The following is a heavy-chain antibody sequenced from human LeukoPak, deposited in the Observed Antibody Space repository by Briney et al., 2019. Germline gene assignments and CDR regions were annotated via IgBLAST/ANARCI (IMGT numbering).Heavy chain of an antibody. CDR2: IYPGDSDT. CDR3: ARRRLRLDDDVFDI. V-gene: IGHV5-51*01. CDR1: GYSFSTYW. J-gene: IGHJ3*02. Sequence: GESLKISCKGSGYSFSTYWIGWVRQMPGKGLEWMGIIYPGDSDTRYSPSFQGQVTISADKSISTAYLQWSSLKASDTAMYYCARRRLRLDDDVFDIWGQGTMVTVSS. D-gene: IGHD5-12*01.